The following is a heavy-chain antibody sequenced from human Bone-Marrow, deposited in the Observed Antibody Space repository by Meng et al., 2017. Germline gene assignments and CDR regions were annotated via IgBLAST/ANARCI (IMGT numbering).Heavy chain of an antibody. D-gene: IGHD3-9*01. CDR2: ISHSGHT. CDR1: GYSIRSNYY. J-gene: IGHJ4*01. CDR3: ARVSGPYYEILTGRGEYFAY. V-gene: IGHV4-38-2*02. Sequence: SETLSLTCTLSGYSIRSNYYWGWIRQPPGKGLEWIGSISHSGHTFYNPSLKSRVTVSIDTSKSQFSLKVNSVTAADTAVYFCARVSGPYYEILTGRGEYFAYWGHGTRVTVSS.